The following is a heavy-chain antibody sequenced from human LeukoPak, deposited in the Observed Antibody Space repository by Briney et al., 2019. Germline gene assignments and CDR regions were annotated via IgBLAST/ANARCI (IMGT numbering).Heavy chain of an antibody. J-gene: IGHJ3*02. Sequence: SETLSLTCTVSGDSFSPYYWAWIRQPAGMGLEWIGRIYNTGNTDYNPSLQSRVTMSVDTSKNQFSLKLSSVTAADTAVYYCARGGLENGYHANDGFDICGQGTMVTVSS. V-gene: IGHV4-4*07. CDR3: ARGGLENGYHANDGFDI. CDR1: GDSFSPYY. CDR2: IYNTGNT. D-gene: IGHD3-22*01.